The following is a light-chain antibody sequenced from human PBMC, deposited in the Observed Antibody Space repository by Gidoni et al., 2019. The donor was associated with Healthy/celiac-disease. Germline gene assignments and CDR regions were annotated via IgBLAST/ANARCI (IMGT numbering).Light chain of an antibody. CDR1: SSDDGGYNY. V-gene: IGLV2-14*03. J-gene: IGLJ2*01. Sequence: QSALTQPASVSRSPRQSITISCTGTSSDDGGYNYVSWYPQHPGKAPKLMIYDVSNRPSGVSNRFSGSKSGNTASLTISGLQAEDEADYYCSSYTSSSILFGGGTKLTV. CDR3: SSYTSSSIL. CDR2: DVS.